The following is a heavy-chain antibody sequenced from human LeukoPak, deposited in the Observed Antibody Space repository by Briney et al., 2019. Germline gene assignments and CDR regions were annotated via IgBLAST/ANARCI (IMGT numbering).Heavy chain of an antibody. Sequence: GASVKVSCKASGYTFTNSPMHWVRQAPGQRLEWMGWINAGNGNTKYSQKFQGRVTITRDTSASTAYMELSSLRSEDTALYYCARDMGGYHGSGSYSAFDPWGQGTLVTVSS. CDR3: ARDMGGYHGSGSYSAFDP. CDR2: INAGNGNT. V-gene: IGHV1-3*01. CDR1: GYTFTNSP. D-gene: IGHD3-10*01. J-gene: IGHJ5*02.